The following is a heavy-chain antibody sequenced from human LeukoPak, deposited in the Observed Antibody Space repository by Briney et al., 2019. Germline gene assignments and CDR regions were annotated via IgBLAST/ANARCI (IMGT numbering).Heavy chain of an antibody. CDR2: IYYSGST. Sequence: SETLSLTCTVSGGSISSGGYYWSWIRQHPGKGLEWIGNIYYSGSTYYNPSLKSRVTISVDTSKNQFSLKLSSVTAADTAVYYCVREAIKYYYDSSGYPRPIWGQGTLVTVSS. V-gene: IGHV4-31*03. CDR3: VREAIKYYYDSSGYPRPI. D-gene: IGHD3-22*01. J-gene: IGHJ4*02. CDR1: GGSISSGGYY.